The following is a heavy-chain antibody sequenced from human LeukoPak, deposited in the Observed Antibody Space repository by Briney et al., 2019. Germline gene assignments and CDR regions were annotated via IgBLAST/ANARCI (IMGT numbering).Heavy chain of an antibody. D-gene: IGHD2-8*01. CDR2: IIPIFGTA. CDR3: ARGEGSPTGYCTNGVCHYYYYGMDV. J-gene: IGHJ6*02. Sequence: SVKVSCKASGGTFSSYAISWVRQAPGQGLEWMGGIIPIFGTANYAQKFQGRVTITADESTSTAYMELSNLRSEDTAVYYCARGEGSPTGYCTNGVCHYYYYGMDVWGQGTTVTVSS. CDR1: GGTFSSYA. V-gene: IGHV1-69*13.